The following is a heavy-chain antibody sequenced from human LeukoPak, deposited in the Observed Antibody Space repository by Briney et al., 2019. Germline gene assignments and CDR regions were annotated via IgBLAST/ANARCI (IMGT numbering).Heavy chain of an antibody. CDR1: GFTFSSNW. V-gene: IGHV3-74*01. CDR2: INEDGSTT. Sequence: GGSLRLSCAASGFTFSSNWMHWVRQAPGKGLVWVSRINEDGSTTNYADSVKGRSTIFRDNAKNTLYLQMNSLRAEDTAVYYCVRDLGGRSSHWGQGTLVTVPS. D-gene: IGHD1-26*01. J-gene: IGHJ4*02. CDR3: VRDLGGRSSH.